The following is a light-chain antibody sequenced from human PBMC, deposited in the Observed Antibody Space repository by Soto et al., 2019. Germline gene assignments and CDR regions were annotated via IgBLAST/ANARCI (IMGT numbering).Light chain of an antibody. CDR2: DAS. V-gene: IGKV1-5*01. J-gene: IGKJ1*01. CDR3: QQYNSYSRT. Sequence: DIQMTQSPFTLSASVGDGVPITCRASQSISSWLAWYQQKPGKAPKLLIYDASSWESGVPARFSGSGSGTEFTLTISSLQPDDFATYYCQQYNSYSRTFGQGTKVDIK. CDR1: QSISSW.